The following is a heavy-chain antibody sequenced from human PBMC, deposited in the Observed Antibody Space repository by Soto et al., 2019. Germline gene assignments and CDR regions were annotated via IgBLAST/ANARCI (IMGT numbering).Heavy chain of an antibody. J-gene: IGHJ4*02. CDR2: INHSGGT. Sequence: PSETLSLTCAVYGGSFSGYYWSWIRQPPGKGLEWIGEINHSGGTNYNPSLKSRVTISVDTSKNQFSLKLSSVTAADTAMYYCARRGTYSSGWDYWGQGTLVTVSS. CDR3: ARRGTYSSGWDY. V-gene: IGHV4-34*01. CDR1: GGSFSGYY. D-gene: IGHD6-19*01.